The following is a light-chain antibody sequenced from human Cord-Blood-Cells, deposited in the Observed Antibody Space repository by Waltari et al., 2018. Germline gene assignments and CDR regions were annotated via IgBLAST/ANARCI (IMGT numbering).Light chain of an antibody. CDR2: DVS. CDR3: SSYTSSSTWE. V-gene: IGLV2-14*01. Sequence: QSALTQPASVSGSPGQSITISCTGTSSDVGGYNYVSWYQQHPGKAPKLMIYDVSKRPSGVSTRFSGSKSGNTASLTISGLQAEDEADYYCSSYTSSSTWEFGGGTKLTVL. CDR1: SSDVGGYNY. J-gene: IGLJ3*02.